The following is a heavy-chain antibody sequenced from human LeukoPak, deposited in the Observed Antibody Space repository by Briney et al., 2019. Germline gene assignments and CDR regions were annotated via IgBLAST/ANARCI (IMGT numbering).Heavy chain of an antibody. CDR2: MSGSEDYI. V-gene: IGHV3-23*01. J-gene: IGHJ2*01. CDR1: GFTFSTYT. Sequence: PGGSLRLSCAASGFTFSTYTMSWVRQAPGKGLEWVSAMSGSEDYIYYADSVKGRFTISRDNSENTLYLQMNSLRAEDTAVYHCAKEVLNYEIPYWYFDLWGRGTLVTVSS. D-gene: IGHD3-9*01. CDR3: AKEVLNYEIPYWYFDL.